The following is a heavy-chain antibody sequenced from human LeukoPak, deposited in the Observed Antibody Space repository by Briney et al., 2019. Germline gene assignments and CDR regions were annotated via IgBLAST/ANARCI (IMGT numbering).Heavy chain of an antibody. D-gene: IGHD2-8*02. CDR3: ARGPPTGGDAYVGDY. J-gene: IGHJ4*01. CDR2: TDAGGSST. V-gene: IGHV3-74*01. CDR1: GFTFSDYW. Sequence: GGSLRLSCAASGFTFSDYWMHWVRQVPGKGLEWVSRTDAGGSSTSYADSVRGRFSISRDNGKSTLYLQMNSLRVEDTAVYYCARGPPTGGDAYVGDYWGHGTLVTVSS.